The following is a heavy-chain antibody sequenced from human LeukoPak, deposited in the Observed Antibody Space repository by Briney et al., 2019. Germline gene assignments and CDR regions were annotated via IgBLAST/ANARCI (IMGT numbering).Heavy chain of an antibody. D-gene: IGHD2-2*01. Sequence: ASVTVSCKASGGTFSSYAISWVRQAPGQGLEWMGGIIPIFGTANYAQKFQGRVTITADESTSTAYMELSSLRSEDTAVYYCARDVCSGTSCYDYWGQGTLVTVSS. J-gene: IGHJ4*02. CDR1: GGTFSSYA. V-gene: IGHV1-69*13. CDR3: ARDVCSGTSCYDY. CDR2: IIPIFGTA.